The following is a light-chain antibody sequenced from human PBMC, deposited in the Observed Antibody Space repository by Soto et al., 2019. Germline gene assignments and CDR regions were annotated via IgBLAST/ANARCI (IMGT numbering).Light chain of an antibody. CDR1: QSVGTN. Sequence: EIVMTQSPATLSVSPGERATLSCRASQSVGTNLVWYQHKPGQAPRPLIYGASIRATGIPARFSASGSGTEFTLTITRLEPEDFAVYYCQEYDAPPPITFGLGTRLEI. J-gene: IGKJ5*01. CDR2: GAS. V-gene: IGKV3-15*01. CDR3: QEYDAPPPIT.